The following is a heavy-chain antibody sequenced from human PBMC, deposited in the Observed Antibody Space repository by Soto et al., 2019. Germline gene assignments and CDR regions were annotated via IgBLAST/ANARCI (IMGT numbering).Heavy chain of an antibody. Sequence: SVKISCKAPVGTLSSYAISLVRQAPGQGLEWMGGIIPIFGTANYAQKFQGRVTITADKSTSTAYMELSRLRSEDTAVYYCARDHYDSSGYDAFDIWGQGTMVTVSS. CDR3: ARDHYDSSGYDAFDI. CDR1: VGTLSSYA. J-gene: IGHJ3*02. D-gene: IGHD3-22*01. V-gene: IGHV1-69*06. CDR2: IIPIFGTA.